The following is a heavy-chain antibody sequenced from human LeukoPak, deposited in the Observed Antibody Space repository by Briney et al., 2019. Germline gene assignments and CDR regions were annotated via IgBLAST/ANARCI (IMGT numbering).Heavy chain of an antibody. D-gene: IGHD6-19*01. Sequence: GGSLRLSCAASGFIFSSYSMNWVRQAPGKGLEWVSYISSSSSSIYYADSVKGRFTISRDNAKNSLYLQMNSLRAEDTAVYYCARGIEQWLVPLDYWGQGTLVTVSS. CDR2: ISSSSSSI. CDR1: GFIFSSYS. V-gene: IGHV3-48*01. CDR3: ARGIEQWLVPLDY. J-gene: IGHJ4*02.